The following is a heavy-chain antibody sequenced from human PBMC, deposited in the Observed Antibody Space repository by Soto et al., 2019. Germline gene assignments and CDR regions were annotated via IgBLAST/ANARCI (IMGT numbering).Heavy chain of an antibody. CDR2: ISASGEDT. V-gene: IGHV3-23*01. Sequence: GGSLRLSCEASGFTFSIRAMSWVRQAPGKGLEWVSIISASGEDTYYADSVKGRFTISRDNSKNTLYLQMNSLRGDDTAVYYCAKNPVGGGYDTNWFDPWGQGTLVTVSS. CDR1: GFTFSIRA. CDR3: AKNPVGGGYDTNWFDP. D-gene: IGHD5-12*01. J-gene: IGHJ5*02.